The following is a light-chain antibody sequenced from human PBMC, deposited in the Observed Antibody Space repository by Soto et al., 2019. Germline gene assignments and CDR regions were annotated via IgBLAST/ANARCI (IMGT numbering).Light chain of an antibody. Sequence: QSVLTQPPSASGTPGQRGTITCSGSSSNNGSNYVYWYQQLPGTAPKLLIYRNNQRPSGVPDRFSGSKSGTSASLAISGLRSEDEADYYCAAWDDSLSGPVFGTGTKVTVL. CDR3: AAWDDSLSGPV. J-gene: IGLJ1*01. CDR2: RNN. V-gene: IGLV1-47*01. CDR1: SSNNGSNY.